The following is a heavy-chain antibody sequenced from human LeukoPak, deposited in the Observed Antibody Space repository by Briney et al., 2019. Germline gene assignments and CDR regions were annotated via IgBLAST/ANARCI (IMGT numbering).Heavy chain of an antibody. V-gene: IGHV4-59*01. Sequence: MTSETLSLTCTVSGGSISSYYWSWIRQPPGKGLEWIGYIYYSGSTNYSPSLKSRLTISVGTSKNQFFLKLSSVTAADTAVYYCARTYGSSGLGYFDLWGRGTLVTVSS. D-gene: IGHD6-13*01. CDR3: ARTYGSSGLGYFDL. J-gene: IGHJ2*01. CDR2: IYYSGST. CDR1: GGSISSYY.